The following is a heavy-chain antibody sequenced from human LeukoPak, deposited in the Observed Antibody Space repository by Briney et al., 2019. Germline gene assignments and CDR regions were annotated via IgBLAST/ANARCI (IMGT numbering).Heavy chain of an antibody. CDR2: IWYDGSNK. Sequence: PGGSLKLSCAVSGLIVSRNYMSWVRQAPGKGLEWVAVIWYDGSNKYYADSVKGRFTISRDNSKNTLYLQMNGLRAEDTAVYYCARWSDYVSGSYYFDYWGRGTLVTVSP. CDR3: ARWSDYVSGSYYFDY. D-gene: IGHD3-10*01. V-gene: IGHV3-33*07. CDR1: GLIVSRNY. J-gene: IGHJ4*02.